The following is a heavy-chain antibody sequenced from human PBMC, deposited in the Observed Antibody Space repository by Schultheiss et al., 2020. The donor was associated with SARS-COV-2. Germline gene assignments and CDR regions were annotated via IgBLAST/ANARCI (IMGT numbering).Heavy chain of an antibody. CDR3: ARVKGYYDRRDY. D-gene: IGHD3-22*01. CDR1: GFTFSSFG. CDR2: ISYDGSNK. Sequence: GGSLRLSCAASGFTFSSFGIHWVRQAPGKGLEWVAVISYDGSNKYYADSVKGRFTISRDNTRNTVYLQMNSLRAEDTAVYYCARVKGYYDRRDYWGQGTLVTVSS. V-gene: IGHV3-30*03. J-gene: IGHJ4*02.